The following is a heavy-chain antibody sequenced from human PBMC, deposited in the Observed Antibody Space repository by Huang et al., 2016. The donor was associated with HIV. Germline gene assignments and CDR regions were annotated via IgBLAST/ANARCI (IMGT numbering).Heavy chain of an antibody. V-gene: IGHV3-74*01. J-gene: IGHJ6*03. Sequence: VSRINSDGSDTRHADSVKGRFTISRDNAQNTVHLHMNSLRAEDTAVYFCAKNPSITAVDSDYYYYYMDVWGKGTTVTVS. CDR3: AKNPSITAVDSDYYYYYMDV. CDR2: INSDGSDT. D-gene: IGHD6-13*01.